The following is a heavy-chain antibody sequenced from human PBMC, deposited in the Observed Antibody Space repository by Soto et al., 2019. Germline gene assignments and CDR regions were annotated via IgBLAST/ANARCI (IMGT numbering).Heavy chain of an antibody. CDR1: ALTFSDYA. J-gene: IGHJ2*01. CDR3: ARDARIGTDWYFDL. CDR2: ISYDGSGT. V-gene: IGHV3-30-3*01. Sequence: QVQLVESGGGVVQPGRSLRLSRVGSALTFSDYAIHWVRQAPGKGLDWVAAISYDGSGTYYADSVKGRFTISRDNSKNTLYLQMNSLTVEDTAVYYCARDARIGTDWYFDLWGRGTLVTVSS. D-gene: IGHD1-26*01.